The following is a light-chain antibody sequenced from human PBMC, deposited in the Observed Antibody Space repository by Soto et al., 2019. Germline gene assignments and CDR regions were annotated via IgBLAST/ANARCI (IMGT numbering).Light chain of an antibody. CDR1: KSDSSN. J-gene: IGKJ1*01. CDR2: SAS. V-gene: IGKV3-15*01. Sequence: EIVMTQSPATLSVSPGERATLSCRASKSDSSNLAWYQKRPGQTPRLLIYSASARATGIPARFSGSGSGTEFTLTISSRQSEDFAVYYCQQYNNWPPWTFGQGTKVEIK. CDR3: QQYNNWPPWT.